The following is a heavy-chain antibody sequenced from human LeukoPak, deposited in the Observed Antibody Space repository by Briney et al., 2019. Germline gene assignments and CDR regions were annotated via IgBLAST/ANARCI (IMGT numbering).Heavy chain of an antibody. CDR3: AKRGTPFDY. CDR1: GFTFTIYA. V-gene: IGHV3-23*01. J-gene: IGHJ4*02. Sequence: GGSLRLSCTASGFTFTIYAMNWVRQAPGKGLEWVSTISGSGGDTYYADSVKGRFTISRDNSKNTLYLQMNSLRAEDTAIYYCAKRGTPFDYWGQGTLVTVSS. CDR2: ISGSGGDT.